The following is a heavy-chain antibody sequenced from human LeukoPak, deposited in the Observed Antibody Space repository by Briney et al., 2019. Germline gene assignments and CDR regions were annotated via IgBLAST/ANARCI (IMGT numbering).Heavy chain of an antibody. J-gene: IGHJ6*03. V-gene: IGHV4-39*01. CDR3: ARTYCGGDCRGYYYYYYMDV. CDR1: GGSISSSSYY. CDR2: IYYSGST. Sequence: SETLSLTCTVSGGSISSSSYYWGWIRQPPGKGLEWIGSIYYSGSTYYNPSPKSRVTISVDTSKNQFSLKLSSVTAADTAVYYCARTYCGGDCRGYYYYYYMDVWGKGTTVTISS. D-gene: IGHD2-21*02.